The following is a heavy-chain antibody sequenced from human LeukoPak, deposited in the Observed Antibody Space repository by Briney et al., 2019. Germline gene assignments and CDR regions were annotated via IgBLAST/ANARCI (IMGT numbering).Heavy chain of an antibody. V-gene: IGHV4-61*02. CDR1: GGSITSGDYY. J-gene: IGHJ3*01. Sequence: PSETLSLTCTVSGGSITSGDYYWNWLRQPAGMGLEWIGRIYSSGSTNYNPSLMSRVTVSRDTSKNQFSLQVNSVTAADTAVYYCARRGDVWGQGTMVTVSS. CDR2: IYSSGST. CDR3: ARRGDV.